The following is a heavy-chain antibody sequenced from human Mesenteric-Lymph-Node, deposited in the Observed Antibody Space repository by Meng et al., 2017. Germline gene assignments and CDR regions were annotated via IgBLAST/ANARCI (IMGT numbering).Heavy chain of an antibody. CDR3: AHQAVAGTRGWFDP. J-gene: IGHJ5*02. V-gene: IGHV1-2*02. D-gene: IGHD6-19*01. Sequence: QVHLVQSGAVVKKPGASVKVACKASGYTFTGYYMHWVRQAPGQGLEWMGWINPNSGGTNYAQKFQGRVTMTRDTSISTAYMELSRLRSDDTAVYYCAHQAVAGTRGWFDPWGQGTLVTVSS. CDR2: INPNSGGT. CDR1: GYTFTGYY.